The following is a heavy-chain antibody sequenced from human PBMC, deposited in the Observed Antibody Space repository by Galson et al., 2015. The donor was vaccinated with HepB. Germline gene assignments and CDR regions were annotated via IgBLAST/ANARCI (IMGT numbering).Heavy chain of an antibody. CDR3: AKDRNSTSPGTYGMDV. CDR2: ISGSGGTT. J-gene: IGHJ6*02. CDR1: GFPFSTYT. V-gene: IGHV3-23*01. Sequence: SLRLSCAASGFPFSTYTMSWVRQAPGKGLEWVSAISGSGGTTYYADFVRGRFTISRDNTKRTLYLQMNRLRGEDTALYYCAKDRNSTSPGTYGMDVWGQGTTVTVFS. D-gene: IGHD6-6*01.